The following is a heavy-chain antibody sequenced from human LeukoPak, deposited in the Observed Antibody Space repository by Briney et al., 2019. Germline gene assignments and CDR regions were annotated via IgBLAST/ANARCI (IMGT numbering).Heavy chain of an antibody. CDR3: ARRDYYDSSGYYFDY. V-gene: IGHV4-30-4*01. Sequence: PSETLSLTCTVSGGSISSGDYYWSWIRQPPGKGLEWIGYIYYSGSTYYNPSLKSRVTISVDTSKNQFSLKLSSVTAADTAVYYCARRDYYDSSGYYFDYWGQGTLVPVSS. J-gene: IGHJ4*02. D-gene: IGHD3-22*01. CDR1: GGSISSGDYY. CDR2: IYYSGST.